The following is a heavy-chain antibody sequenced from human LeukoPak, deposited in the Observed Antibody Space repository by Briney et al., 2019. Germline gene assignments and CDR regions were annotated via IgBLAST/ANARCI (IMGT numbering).Heavy chain of an antibody. J-gene: IGHJ4*02. CDR3: ARDFWGSADY. CDR1: GFTFINYW. D-gene: IGHD7-27*01. CDR2: INSDGSST. V-gene: IGHV3-74*01. Sequence: PGGSLRLSCAASGFTFINYWMNWVRQAPGKGLVWVSRINSDGSSTSYADLVKGRFTISRDNAKNTLYLQMNSLRAEDTALYYCARDFWGSADYWGQGTLVTVSS.